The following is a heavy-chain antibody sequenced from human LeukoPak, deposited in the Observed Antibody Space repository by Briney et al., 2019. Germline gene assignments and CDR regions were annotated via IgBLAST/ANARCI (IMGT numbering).Heavy chain of an antibody. J-gene: IGHJ6*03. CDR3: AREPYDFWSGYHSLNYYYYYMDV. CDR1: GFTLDDYG. CDR2: INWNGGST. D-gene: IGHD3-3*01. Sequence: GGSLRLSCAASGFTLDDYGMSWVRQAPGKGLEWVSGINWNGGSTGYADSVKGRFTISRDNAKNSLYLQMNSLRAEDTALYYCAREPYDFWSGYHSLNYYYYYMDVWGKGTTVTVSS. V-gene: IGHV3-20*04.